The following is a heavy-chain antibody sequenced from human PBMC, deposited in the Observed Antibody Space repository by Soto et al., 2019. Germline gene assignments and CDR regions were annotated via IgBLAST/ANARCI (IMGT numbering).Heavy chain of an antibody. D-gene: IGHD3-10*01. V-gene: IGHV4-59*01. Sequence: IRQPPGKGLEWIGYIYYSGSTNYNPSLKSRVTISVDTSKNQFSLKLSSVTAADTAVYYCASMHYGSGNHDYWGQGTLVTVSS. J-gene: IGHJ4*02. CDR3: ASMHYGSGNHDY. CDR2: IYYSGST.